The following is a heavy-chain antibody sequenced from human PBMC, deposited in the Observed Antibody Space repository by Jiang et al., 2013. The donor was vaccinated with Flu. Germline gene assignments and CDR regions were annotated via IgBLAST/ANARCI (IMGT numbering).Heavy chain of an antibody. Sequence: KPTQTLTLTCTFSGFSLSTRGVGVGWIRQPPGKALEGLALIYWDDDKRYSPSLKSRLTISKDTSKNQVVLTMTNMDPVDTATYYCAYRHPYNNDWDVGWFDPWGQGTLVTVSS. CDR3: AYRHPYNNDWDVGWFDP. D-gene: IGHD1-14*01. CDR1: GFSLSTRGVG. V-gene: IGHV2-5*02. J-gene: IGHJ5*02. CDR2: IYWDDDK.